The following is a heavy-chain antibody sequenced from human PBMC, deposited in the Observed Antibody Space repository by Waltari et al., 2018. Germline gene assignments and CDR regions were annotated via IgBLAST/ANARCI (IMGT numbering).Heavy chain of an antibody. D-gene: IGHD3-16*02. Sequence: QVQLQESGSGLVKPSETLSLTCTVSGGSISSYYWRWIRQPPGKGLEWIGYIYYSGSTNYNPSLKSRVTISVDTSKNQFSLKLSSVTAADTAVYYCAREVITFGGVIASYFDYWGQGTLVTVSS. CDR3: AREVITFGGVIASYFDY. CDR2: IYYSGST. J-gene: IGHJ4*02. V-gene: IGHV4-59*01. CDR1: GGSISSYY.